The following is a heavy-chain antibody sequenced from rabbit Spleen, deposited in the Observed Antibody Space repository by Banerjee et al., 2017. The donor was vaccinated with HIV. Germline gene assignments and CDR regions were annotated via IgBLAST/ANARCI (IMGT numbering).Heavy chain of an antibody. J-gene: IGHJ4*01. V-gene: IGHV1S7*01. Sequence: HLKESGGGLVQPGGSLKLSCKASGFTLSSYYMNWVRQAPGKGLEWIGYIDPVFGITYYASWVNGRFSISRENAQNTVFLQMTSLTASDTATYFCARVGFADYGYAFNLWGPGTLVTVS. CDR3: ARVGFADYGYAFNL. CDR2: IDPVFGIT. D-gene: IGHD6-1*01. CDR1: GFTLSSYY.